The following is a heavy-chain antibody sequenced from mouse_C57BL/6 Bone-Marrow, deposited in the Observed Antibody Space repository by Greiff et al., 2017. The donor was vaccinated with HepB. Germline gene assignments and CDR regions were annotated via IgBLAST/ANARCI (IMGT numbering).Heavy chain of an antibody. CDR1: GYTFTSYG. D-gene: IGHD1-1*01. CDR3: ARWDYYGSSYEAMDY. J-gene: IGHJ4*01. CDR2: IYPRSGNT. Sequence: QVQLQQSGAELVRPGASVKLSCTASGYTFTSYGISWVKQRTGQGLEWIGEIYPRSGNTYYNEKFKGKATLTADKSSSTAYMELRSLTSEDSAVYFGARWDYYGSSYEAMDYWGQGTSVTVSS. V-gene: IGHV1-81*01.